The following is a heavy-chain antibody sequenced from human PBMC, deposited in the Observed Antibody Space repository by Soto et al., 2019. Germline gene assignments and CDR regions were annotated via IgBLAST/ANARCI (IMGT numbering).Heavy chain of an antibody. J-gene: IGHJ5*02. CDR2: ISPFNGNT. CDR1: GYAFTTYG. V-gene: IGHV1-18*04. CDR3: ARGGPRYDSESYGYTWFDT. Sequence: QVQLVQSGGEVKKPGASVKLSCKASGYAFTTYGHNWVRQAPGQGLEWMGWISPFNGNTKYAQEFQDRLTLTTDTSATTVYMELTSLRSDDTAVYYRARGGPRYDSESYGYTWFDTWGPGTLVIVSS. D-gene: IGHD3-16*01.